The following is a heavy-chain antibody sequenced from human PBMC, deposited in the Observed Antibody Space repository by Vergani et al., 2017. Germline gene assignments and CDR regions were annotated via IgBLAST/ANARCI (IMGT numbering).Heavy chain of an antibody. Sequence: EVQLVESGGGLVQPGGSLRLSCAASGFTFGSYEMNWVRQAPGKGLEWVSYISSSGSTIYYADSVKGRFTISRDNAKNSLYLQMNSLRAEDTAVYYCARDFYSSSWYGWFDPWGQGTLVTVSS. J-gene: IGHJ5*02. V-gene: IGHV3-48*03. CDR3: ARDFYSSSWYGWFDP. D-gene: IGHD6-13*01. CDR1: GFTFGSYE. CDR2: ISSSGSTI.